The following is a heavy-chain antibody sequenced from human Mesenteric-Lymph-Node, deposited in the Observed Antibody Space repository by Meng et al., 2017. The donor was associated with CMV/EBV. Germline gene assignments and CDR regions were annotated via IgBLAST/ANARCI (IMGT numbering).Heavy chain of an antibody. Sequence: QGQFHQWGGGVLEPSESPSVTFAVYGGSYSGYYWNWIRQSPENGLDWIGEINHSGSTTYNPSFTSRIIISVDTSTNQISLNMSSVTAADTAVYYCARGSSYDILTGYFDYWGQGALVTVSS. J-gene: IGHJ4*02. CDR2: INHSGST. D-gene: IGHD3-9*01. CDR1: GGSYSGYY. V-gene: IGHV4-34*01. CDR3: ARGSSYDILTGYFDY.